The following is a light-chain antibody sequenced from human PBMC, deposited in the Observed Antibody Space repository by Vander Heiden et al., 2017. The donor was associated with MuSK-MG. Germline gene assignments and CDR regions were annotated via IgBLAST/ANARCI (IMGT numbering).Light chain of an antibody. J-gene: IGKJ3*01. CDR2: GAS. CDR3: QQYGNSPLT. Sequence: IVSTQSPATRSLSPGERATLSCRASQSVSGSYLAWYQQKPGQAPRLLTYGASSRATGIPDRFSGSGSGTDFTLTISRLEPEDSVVYYCQQYGNSPLTFGPGTKVDIK. V-gene: IGKV3-20*01. CDR1: QSVSGSY.